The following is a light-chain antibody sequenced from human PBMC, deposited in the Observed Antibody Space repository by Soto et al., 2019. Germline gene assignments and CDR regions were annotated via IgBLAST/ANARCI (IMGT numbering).Light chain of an antibody. V-gene: IGKV3-20*01. CDR3: QQYGSSQWT. CDR1: QSVSSSY. Sequence: PGDRATLSCRASQSVSSSYLAWYQQKPGQAPRLLIYGASSRATGIPDRFSGSGSGTDFTLTIIRLEPEDFAVYYCQQYGSSQWTFGQGTKVDI. CDR2: GAS. J-gene: IGKJ1*01.